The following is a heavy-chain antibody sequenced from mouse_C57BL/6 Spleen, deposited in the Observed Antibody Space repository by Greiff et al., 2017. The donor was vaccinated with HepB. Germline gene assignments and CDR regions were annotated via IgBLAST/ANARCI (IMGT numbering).Heavy chain of an antibody. CDR3: ARHWAHGNDFDY. CDR1: GYTFTSYG. CDR2: IYPRSGNT. Sequence: VQLQQSGAELARPGASVKLSCKASGYTFTSYGISWVNQRTGQGLEWIGEIYPRSGNTYYNEKFKGKATLTADKSSSTAYMELRSLTSEDSAVYFCARHWAHGNDFDYWGQGTTLTVSS. J-gene: IGHJ2*01. V-gene: IGHV1-81*01. D-gene: IGHD2-1*01.